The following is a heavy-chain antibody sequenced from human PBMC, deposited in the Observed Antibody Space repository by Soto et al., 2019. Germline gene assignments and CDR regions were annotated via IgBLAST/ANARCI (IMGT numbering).Heavy chain of an antibody. D-gene: IGHD3-3*01. Sequence: GGSLMLSCQASGYTFNNYWIAWVRQMPGKGLEYVGIIYPGDSDTRYSPPLQGQVTISADTSITAAYLPWSSLKASDSGMYYWATRLKDDSCSSPDCSAFDVWGRGTTVTVSS. J-gene: IGHJ6*02. V-gene: IGHV5-51*01. CDR2: IYPGDSDT. CDR1: GYTFNNYW. CDR3: ATRLKDDSCSSPDCSAFDV.